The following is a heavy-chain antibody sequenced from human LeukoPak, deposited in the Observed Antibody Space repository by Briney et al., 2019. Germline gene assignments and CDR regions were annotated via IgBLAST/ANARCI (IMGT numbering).Heavy chain of an antibody. Sequence: GGSLRLSCAASGFTFSSYWMSWVRQAPGKGLEWVANIKQDGCEKYYVDSVKGRFTISRDSAKNSLYLQMNSLGAEDTAVYYCASRQQLANFDYWGQGTLVTVSS. D-gene: IGHD6-13*01. V-gene: IGHV3-7*01. J-gene: IGHJ4*02. CDR3: ASRQQLANFDY. CDR2: IKQDGCEK. CDR1: GFTFSSYW.